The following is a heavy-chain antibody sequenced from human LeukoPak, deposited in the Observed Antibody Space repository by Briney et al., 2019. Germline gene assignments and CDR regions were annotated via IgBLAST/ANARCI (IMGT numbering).Heavy chain of an antibody. D-gene: IGHD1-7*01. CDR2: IKQDGSEK. CDR3: ARDFSNWNSDRPSLLFDP. V-gene: IGHV3-7*01. CDR1: GFIFSNAW. J-gene: IGHJ5*02. Sequence: GGSLRLSCAASGFIFSNAWMSWVRQAPGKGLEWVANIKQDGSEKYYVDSVKGRFTISRDNAKNSLYLQMNSLRAEDTAVYYCARDFSNWNSDRPSLLFDPWGQGTLVTVSS.